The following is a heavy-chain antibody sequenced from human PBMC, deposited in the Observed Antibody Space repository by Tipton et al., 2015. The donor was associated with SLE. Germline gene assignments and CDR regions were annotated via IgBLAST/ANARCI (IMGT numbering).Heavy chain of an antibody. J-gene: IGHJ5*02. D-gene: IGHD6-19*01. CDR1: GYSISGGYY. V-gene: IGHV4-38-2*02. CDR3: ARRRGSSGWSNNWFDP. Sequence: TLSLTCTVSGYSISGGYYWGWIRQPPGKGLEWIGSIYHSGSTYYNPSLKSRVTISVDTSKNQFSLKLSSVTAADTAVYYCARRRGSSGWSNNWFDPWGQGTLVTVSS. CDR2: IYHSGST.